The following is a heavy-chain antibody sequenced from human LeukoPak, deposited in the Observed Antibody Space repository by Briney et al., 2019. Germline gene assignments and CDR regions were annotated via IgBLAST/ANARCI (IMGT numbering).Heavy chain of an antibody. J-gene: IGHJ4*02. D-gene: IGHD6-13*01. CDR2: IKHDGSEK. V-gene: IGHV3-7*04. Sequence: RGSLRLSCAASGFTFSSYWMSWVRQAPGKGLEWVANIKHDGSEKYYVDSVKGRFTISRDNAKNSLYLQMNSLRAEDTAVYYCARGTIAAAGYYYFDYWIQGTQVTVSS. CDR3: ARGTIAAAGYYYFDY. CDR1: GFTFSSYW.